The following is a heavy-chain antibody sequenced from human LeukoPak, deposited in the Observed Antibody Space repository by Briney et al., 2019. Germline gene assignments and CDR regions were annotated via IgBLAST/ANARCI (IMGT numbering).Heavy chain of an antibody. D-gene: IGHD2-2*01. CDR3: ARGGGSDRDIVVVPAADYGY. CDR2: INHSGST. J-gene: IGHJ4*02. V-gene: IGHV4-34*01. CDR1: GGSFSGYY. Sequence: SETLSLTCAVYGGSFSGYYWSWIRQPPGKGLEWIGEINHSGSTNYNPSLKSRVTISVGTSKNQFSLKLSSVTAADTAVYYCARGGGSDRDIVVVPAADYGYWGQGTLVTVSS.